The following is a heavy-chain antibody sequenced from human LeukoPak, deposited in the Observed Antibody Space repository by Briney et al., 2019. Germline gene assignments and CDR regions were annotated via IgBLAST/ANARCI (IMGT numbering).Heavy chain of an antibody. CDR2: IYYSGST. CDR1: GASISSYY. V-gene: IGHV4-59*01. J-gene: IGHJ5*02. CDR3: ARHRYYYDSSGYYYQP. Sequence: SETLSLTCTVSGASISSYYWSWIRQPPGKGLEWIGYIYYSGSTNYNPSLKSRVTISVDTSKNQFSLRLSSVTAADTAVYYCARHRYYYDSSGYYYQPWGQGTLVAVSS. D-gene: IGHD3-22*01.